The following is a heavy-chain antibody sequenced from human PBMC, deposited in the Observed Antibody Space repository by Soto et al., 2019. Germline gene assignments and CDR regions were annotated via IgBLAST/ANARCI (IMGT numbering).Heavy chain of an antibody. Sequence: QVQLQQWGAGLLKPSETLSLTCAVYGGSFSGYYWSWIRQPPGKGLEWIGEINHSGSTNYNPSLKSRVTISVDTSKNQFSLKLTSGTAADTAVYYCARGKWLRSSLDYWGQGTLVTVSS. CDR3: ARGKWLRSSLDY. CDR1: GGSFSGYY. D-gene: IGHD5-12*01. J-gene: IGHJ4*02. V-gene: IGHV4-34*01. CDR2: INHSGST.